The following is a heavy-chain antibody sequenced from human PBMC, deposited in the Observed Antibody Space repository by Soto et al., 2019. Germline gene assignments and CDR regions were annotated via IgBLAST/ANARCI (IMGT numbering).Heavy chain of an antibody. D-gene: IGHD6-13*01. CDR2: IGTAGDT. Sequence: PGGPLRLSLAASGFTFSGYDMHWFRQAPGKGLEWVSAIGTAGDTYYPGSVKGRFTISRENAKSSLYLQMNSLRAGDTAVYYCARAGSSIYMDVWGQGTTVTVSS. V-gene: IGHV3-13*01. CDR3: ARAGSSIYMDV. J-gene: IGHJ6*03. CDR1: GFTFSGYD.